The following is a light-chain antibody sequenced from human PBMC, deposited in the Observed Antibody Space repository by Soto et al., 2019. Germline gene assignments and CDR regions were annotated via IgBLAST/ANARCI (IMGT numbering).Light chain of an antibody. Sequence: QSALTQPASVSGSPGQSITISCTGTSSDIGYYDYVSWYQHHSGKAPKLIIYEVNSRPSGVSNRFSGSKSVTTASLTISGLQAEDEADYFCSSHSSSSAYYVFGTGTKLTVL. CDR2: EVN. CDR1: SSDIGYYDY. J-gene: IGLJ1*01. CDR3: SSHSSSSAYYV. V-gene: IGLV2-14*01.